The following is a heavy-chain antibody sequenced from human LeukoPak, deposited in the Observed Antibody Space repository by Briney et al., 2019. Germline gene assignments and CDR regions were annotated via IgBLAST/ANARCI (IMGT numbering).Heavy chain of an antibody. CDR2: INSSGGTT. CDR3: AKGLSSGWYRPHDY. D-gene: IGHD6-19*01. V-gene: IGHV3-23*01. CDR1: GFTFSSYA. Sequence: GGSLRLSCAASGFTFSSYAMTWVRQAPGKGLEWVSTINSSGGTTYYADSVKGRFTISRDSSKNTLFLQMNSLRAEDTAVYYCAKGLSSGWYRPHDYWGQGTLLTVSS. J-gene: IGHJ4*02.